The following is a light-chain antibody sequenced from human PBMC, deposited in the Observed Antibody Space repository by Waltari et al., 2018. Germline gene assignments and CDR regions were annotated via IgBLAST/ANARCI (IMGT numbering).Light chain of an antibody. CDR3: QQRSKWPLT. V-gene: IGKV3-11*01. CDR1: QSVSSY. CDR2: DAS. Sequence: EIVLTQSPATLSLSPGERATLSCRASQSVSSYLAWYQQKPGQPPRLLIYDASNRATGIPARFSGSGSGTDFTLTISSLEPEDFAAYYCQQRSKWPLTFGGGTKVEIK. J-gene: IGKJ4*01.